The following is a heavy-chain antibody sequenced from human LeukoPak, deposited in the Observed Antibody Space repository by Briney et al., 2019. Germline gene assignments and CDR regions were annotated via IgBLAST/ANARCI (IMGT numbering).Heavy chain of an antibody. CDR2: LHTSGSGSA. V-gene: IGHV4-4*07. CDR1: GGSITGYH. CDR3: AREPAGVPEHYFDY. Sequence: SPSETVFLTCTVSGGSITGYHWSWIRQSAGKGLEWIGRLHTSGSGSATFNPSLQSRVTVSIDKSKNQFSLNLISVTAADTAVYYCAREPAGVPEHYFDYWGQGTLVTVSS. J-gene: IGHJ4*02.